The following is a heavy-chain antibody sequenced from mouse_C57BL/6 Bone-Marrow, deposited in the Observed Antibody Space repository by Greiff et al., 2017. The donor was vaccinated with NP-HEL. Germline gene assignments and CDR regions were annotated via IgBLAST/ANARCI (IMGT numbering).Heavy chain of an antibody. CDR1: GYSFTGYF. J-gene: IGHJ4*01. V-gene: IGHV1-20*01. CDR2: INPYNGDT. D-gene: IGHD2-14*01. Sequence: EVQLQQSGPELVKPGDSVKISCKASGYSFTGYFMNWVMQSHGKSLEWIGRINPYNGDTFYNQKFKGKATLTVDKSSSTAHMELRSLTSEDSAVYYCARNRFDEHAMDYWGQGTSVTVSS. CDR3: ARNRFDEHAMDY.